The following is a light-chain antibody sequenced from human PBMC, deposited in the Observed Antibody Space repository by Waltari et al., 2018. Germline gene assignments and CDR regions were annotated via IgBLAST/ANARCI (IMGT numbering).Light chain of an antibody. CDR1: QGISSY. V-gene: IGKV1-8*01. CDR3: QQYYSYPWT. CDR2: ATS. J-gene: IGKJ1*01. Sequence: AIRTTQSPSSVSASTVDRVTITCRASQGISSYLAWYQQKPGQAPKILIYATSTLQSGVPTRFSGSGSGTDFTLTISCLQSEDFAAYYCQQYYSYPWTFGQGTKVEIK.